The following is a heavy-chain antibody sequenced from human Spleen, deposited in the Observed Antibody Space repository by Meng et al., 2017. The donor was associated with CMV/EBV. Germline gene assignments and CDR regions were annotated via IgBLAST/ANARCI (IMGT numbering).Heavy chain of an antibody. Sequence: ILGSYAISWVRQAPGQGLEWMGGIIPMFGTTKYAQKFQGRVTIITDEARSTAFMELSSLRSEDTAVYYCASAGHHASGTYFNDYYDQWGQGTLVTVSS. V-gene: IGHV1-69*05. CDR3: ASAGHHASGTYFNDYYDQ. D-gene: IGHD3-10*01. CDR1: ILGSYA. CDR2: IIPMFGTT. J-gene: IGHJ4*02.